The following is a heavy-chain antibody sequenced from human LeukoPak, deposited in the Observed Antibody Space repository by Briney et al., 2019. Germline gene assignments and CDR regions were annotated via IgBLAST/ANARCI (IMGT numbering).Heavy chain of an antibody. D-gene: IGHD2-15*01. V-gene: IGHV3-23*01. CDR2: ISGSGGST. CDR3: AKNGDRGAYCTGGTCYPYFYYYMDV. Sequence: PGGSLRLSCAASGFTFSSYGMSWVRQAPGKGLEWVSAISGSGGSTYYADSVKGRFTISRDDPHNTLYLQMNSLRAEDTAIYYCAKNGDRGAYCTGGTCYPYFYYYMDVWGKGTTVTI. CDR1: GFTFSSYG. J-gene: IGHJ6*03.